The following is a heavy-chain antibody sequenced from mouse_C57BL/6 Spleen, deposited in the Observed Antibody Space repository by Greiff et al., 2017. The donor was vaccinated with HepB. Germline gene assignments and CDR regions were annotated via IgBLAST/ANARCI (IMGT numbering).Heavy chain of an antibody. J-gene: IGHJ2*01. D-gene: IGHD5-1*01. V-gene: IGHV1-50*01. CDR2: IDPSDSYT. CDR1: GYTFTSYW. Sequence: VQLQQSGAELVKPGASVKLSCKASGYTFTSYWMQWVKQRPGQGLEWIGEIDPSDSYTNYNQKFKGKATLTVDTSSSTAYMQLSSLTSEDSAVYYCAREMGVPWGQGTTLTVSS. CDR3: AREMGVP.